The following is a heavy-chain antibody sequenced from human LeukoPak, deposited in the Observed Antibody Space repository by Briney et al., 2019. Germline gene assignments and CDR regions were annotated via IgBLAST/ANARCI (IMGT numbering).Heavy chain of an antibody. CDR2: IYYSGST. J-gene: IGHJ5*02. D-gene: IGHD6-19*01. Sequence: SETLSLTCTVSGGSISSSSYYWGWIRQPPGKGLEWIGSIYYSGSTNYNPSLKSRVTISVGTSKNQFSLKLSSVTAADTAVYYCARARYSSGWYTARGTSRGSVTPGGWFDPWGQGTLVTVSS. CDR1: GGSISSSSYY. CDR3: ARARYSSGWYTARGTSRGSVTPGGWFDP. V-gene: IGHV4-39*07.